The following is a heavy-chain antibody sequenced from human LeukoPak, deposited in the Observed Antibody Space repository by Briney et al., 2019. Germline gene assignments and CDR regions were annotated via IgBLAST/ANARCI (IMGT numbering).Heavy chain of an antibody. CDR3: ARVRQITMVRGVISFGY. Sequence: GASVKVSCKASGYTFTSYDINWVRQATGQGLEWLGWMNPYNGNTGYAQKFQGRVTMTRNTSISTAYMEVSSLRPEDTAVYYCARVRQITMVRGVISFGYWGQGTLVTVSS. CDR2: MNPYNGNT. CDR1: GYTFTSYD. J-gene: IGHJ4*02. V-gene: IGHV1-8*01. D-gene: IGHD3-10*01.